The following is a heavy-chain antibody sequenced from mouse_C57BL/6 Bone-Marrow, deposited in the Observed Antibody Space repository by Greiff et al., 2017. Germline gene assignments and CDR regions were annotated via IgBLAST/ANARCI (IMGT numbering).Heavy chain of an antibody. D-gene: IGHD1-1*01. J-gene: IGHJ1*03. CDR1: GYTFTSYD. V-gene: IGHV1-85*01. CDR2: IYPRDGST. CDR3: ARLEFDGSSGDWYFDV. Sequence: VQVVESGPELVKPGASVKLSCKASGYTFTSYDINWVKQRPGQGLEWIGWIYPRDGSTKYNEKFKGKATLTVATSSSTAYMELHSLTSEDPAVYFCARLEFDGSSGDWYFDVWGTGTTVTVSS.